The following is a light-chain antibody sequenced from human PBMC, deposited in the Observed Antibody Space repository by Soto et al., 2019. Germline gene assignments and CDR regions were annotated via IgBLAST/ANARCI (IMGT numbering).Light chain of an antibody. CDR1: QTISSGF. V-gene: IGKV3-20*01. CDR3: QLNGSSRT. J-gene: IGKJ1*01. Sequence: EIDLTQSPAILFLSRGDRPTLSFSDSQTISSGFLAWYQQTVGQDPRLLIYDASNSATGVPDRFSGSGSATDFRLTISRLPLEDSAVYYRQLNGSSRTCGNGTKVDIK. CDR2: DAS.